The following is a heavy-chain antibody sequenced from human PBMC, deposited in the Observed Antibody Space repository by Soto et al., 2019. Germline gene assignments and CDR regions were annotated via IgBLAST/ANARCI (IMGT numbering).Heavy chain of an antibody. CDR3: ARPMEGPPAVTLRVAFDI. D-gene: IGHD4-17*01. J-gene: IGHJ3*02. V-gene: IGHV4-39*01. Sequence: SETLSLTCTVSGGSISSSSYYWGWIRQPPGKGLEWIGSIYYSGSTYYNPSLKSRVTISVDTSKNQFSLKLSSVTAADTAVYYCARPMEGPPAVTLRVAFDIWGQGTMVTVSS. CDR1: GGSISSSSYY. CDR2: IYYSGST.